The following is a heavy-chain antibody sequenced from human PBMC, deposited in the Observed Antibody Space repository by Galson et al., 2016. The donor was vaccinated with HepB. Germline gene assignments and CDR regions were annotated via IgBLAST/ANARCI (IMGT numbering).Heavy chain of an antibody. CDR1: GFSFTTSGLR. V-gene: IGHV2-5*01. D-gene: IGHD3-16*01. J-gene: IGHJ5*02. CDR2: IYSNDDK. CDR3: ANGSGWGIDP. Sequence: PALVKPTQTLTLTCSFSGFSFTTSGLRVGWIRQPPGKALEWLALIYSNDDKSYSPSLKNRLTITKDTSKNQVVLTLANVDPVDTGTYFCANGSGWGIDPWGKGTLVTVSS.